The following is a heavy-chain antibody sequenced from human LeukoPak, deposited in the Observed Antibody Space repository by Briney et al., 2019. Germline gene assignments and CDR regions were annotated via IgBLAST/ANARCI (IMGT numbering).Heavy chain of an antibody. CDR2: IYTSGST. CDR1: GDSISSSFYY. D-gene: IGHD2-2*02. Sequence: SETLSLTCTVSGDSISSSFYYWSWIRQPAGKGLEWIGRIYTSGSTNYNPSLKSRVTISVDTSKNQFSLKLSSVTAADTAVYYCARGPVGFGCSSTSCYRAEDAFDIWGQGTMVTVSS. V-gene: IGHV4-61*02. J-gene: IGHJ3*02. CDR3: ARGPVGFGCSSTSCYRAEDAFDI.